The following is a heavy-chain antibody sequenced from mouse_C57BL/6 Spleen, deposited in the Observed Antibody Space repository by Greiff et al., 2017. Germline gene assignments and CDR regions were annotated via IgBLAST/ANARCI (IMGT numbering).Heavy chain of an antibody. CDR2: IHPSDSDT. Sequence: QVQLKQPGAELVKPGASVKVSCKASGYTFTSYWMHWVKQRPGQGLEWIGRIHPSDSDTNYNQKFKGKATLTVDKSSSTAYMQLSSLTSEDSAVYYCAIYDYGGAMDYWGQGTSVTVSS. V-gene: IGHV1-74*01. CDR1: GYTFTSYW. J-gene: IGHJ4*01. CDR3: AIYDYGGAMDY. D-gene: IGHD2-4*01.